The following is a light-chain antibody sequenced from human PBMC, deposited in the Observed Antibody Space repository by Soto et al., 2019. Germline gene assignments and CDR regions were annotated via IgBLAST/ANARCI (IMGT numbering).Light chain of an antibody. J-gene: IGKJ5*01. CDR3: QQYNKWPIT. CDR2: GAS. Sequence: EIVMTQSPDTLSVSPGERATLSCRASESVSIHLAWYQQKPGQAPRLLIYGASTRATGIPAGFSGSGSETEFTLTISSLQSEDFAVYFCQQYNKWPITFGQGTRLEIK. V-gene: IGKV3-15*01. CDR1: ESVSIH.